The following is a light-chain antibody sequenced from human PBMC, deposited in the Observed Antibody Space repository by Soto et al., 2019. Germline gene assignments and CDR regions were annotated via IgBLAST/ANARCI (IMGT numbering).Light chain of an antibody. Sequence: QSALTQPASVSGSPGQSITISSTGTSSDVGGYSYVSWYQQHPGKAPKLMIFEVNNRPSGLSNRFSGSKSGNTASLTISGLQPEDEADYYCNSYTSNSTWVFGGGTKLTVL. CDR3: NSYTSNSTWV. CDR2: EVN. J-gene: IGLJ3*02. CDR1: SSDVGGYSY. V-gene: IGLV2-14*01.